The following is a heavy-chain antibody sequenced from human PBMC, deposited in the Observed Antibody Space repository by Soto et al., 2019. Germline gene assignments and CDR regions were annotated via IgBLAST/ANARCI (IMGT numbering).Heavy chain of an antibody. J-gene: IGHJ6*02. D-gene: IGHD3-3*01. CDR3: ARGFYDLEPTGHYYYGMDV. V-gene: IGHV4-39*01. Sequence: SETLSLTCTVSGGSISSSSYYWSWIRQPAGKGLEWIGSIYYSGSTYYNPSLKSRVTISVDTSKNQFSLKLSSVTAADTAVYYCARGFYDLEPTGHYYYGMDVWGQGTTVTVSS. CDR1: GGSISSSSYY. CDR2: IYYSGST.